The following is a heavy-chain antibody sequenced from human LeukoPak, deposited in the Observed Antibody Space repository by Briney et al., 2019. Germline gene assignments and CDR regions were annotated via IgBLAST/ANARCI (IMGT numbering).Heavy chain of an antibody. CDR1: GGSFSGYY. Sequence: PSETLSLTCAVYGGSFSGYYWSGIRQPPGKGLEWIGEINHSGSTNYNPSLKSRVTMSVDTSKNQFSLKLSSVTAADTAVYYCARVSSSWYQDWYFDLWGRGTLVTVSS. D-gene: IGHD6-13*01. V-gene: IGHV4-34*01. J-gene: IGHJ2*01. CDR2: INHSGST. CDR3: ARVSSSWYQDWYFDL.